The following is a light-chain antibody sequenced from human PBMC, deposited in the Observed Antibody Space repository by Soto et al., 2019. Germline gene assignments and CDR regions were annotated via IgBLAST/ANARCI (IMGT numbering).Light chain of an antibody. Sequence: EIGMTQSPATLSVSPGERATLSCRASQSISTELAWYQQKPGQPPRLLIYSASTRATGVPARFTGSGSGSEFTLTLSGLQSEDFAVYYCQQGHNWPLTFGQGTRLEI. J-gene: IGKJ2*01. CDR2: SAS. CDR1: QSISTE. V-gene: IGKV3-15*01. CDR3: QQGHNWPLT.